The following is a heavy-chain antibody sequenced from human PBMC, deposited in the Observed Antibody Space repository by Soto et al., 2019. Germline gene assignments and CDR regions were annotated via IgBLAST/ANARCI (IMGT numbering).Heavy chain of an antibody. CDR2: ISSRSTNT. CDR3: ARGPLYYFDY. CDR1: GFTFSSYT. Sequence: EVQLVESGGGLVKPGGSLRLSCEDSGFTFSSYTMNWVRRAPGKGLEWVSSISSRSTNTHYADSVRGRFTISRDTAKRSLHLQMNSLRAEDTAVYYCARGPLYYFDYWGQGTLVTVSS. V-gene: IGHV3-21*02. J-gene: IGHJ4*02.